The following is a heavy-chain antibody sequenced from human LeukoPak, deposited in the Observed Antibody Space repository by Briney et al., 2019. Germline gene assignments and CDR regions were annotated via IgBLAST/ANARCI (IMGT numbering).Heavy chain of an antibody. V-gene: IGHV5-51*01. CDR1: GYTFAFYW. J-gene: IGHJ4*02. CDR3: ARKGYYDSSGIDY. D-gene: IGHD3-22*01. CDR2: IYPGDSDT. Sequence: GESLKISCKASGYTFAFYWIGWVRQMPGKGLEWMGIIYPGDSDTRYSPSFQGQVTISADKSISTAYLQWSSLKASDTAMYYCARKGYYDSSGIDYWGQGTLVTVSS.